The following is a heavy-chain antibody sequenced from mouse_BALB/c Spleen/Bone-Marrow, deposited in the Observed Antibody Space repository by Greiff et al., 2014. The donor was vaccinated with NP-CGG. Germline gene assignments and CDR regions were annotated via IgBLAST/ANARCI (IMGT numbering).Heavy chain of an antibody. CDR1: GYTFTSYY. CDR3: TRSEPFAY. Sequence: QVQLQQPGAELVKPGASVKLSCKASGYTFTSYYMYWGKQRPGQGLEWIGGINPSNGGTNFNEKFKSKATLTVDKSSSTAYMQLSSLTSEDSAVYYCTRSEPFAYWGQGTLVTVSA. CDR2: INPSNGGT. J-gene: IGHJ3*01. V-gene: IGHV1S81*02.